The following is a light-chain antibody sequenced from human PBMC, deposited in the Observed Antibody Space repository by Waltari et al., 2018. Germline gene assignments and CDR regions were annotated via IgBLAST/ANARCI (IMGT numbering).Light chain of an antibody. J-gene: IGLJ3*02. CDR1: SITISGYNY. Sequence: QLTLNHPRSVAGGTGVSVSVALGGTSITISGYNYVSWYQQPPGKAPQLMIYDVNKRPSGVPDRFSGSKSGNTASLTISGLQAEDEADYYCYSYAGTSTWVFGGGTKLTVL. CDR2: DVN. CDR3: YSYAGTSTWV. V-gene: IGLV2-11*02.